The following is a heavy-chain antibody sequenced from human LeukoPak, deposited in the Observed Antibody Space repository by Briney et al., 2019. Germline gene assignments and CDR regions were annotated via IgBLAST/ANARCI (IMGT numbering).Heavy chain of an antibody. D-gene: IGHD2-21*02. CDR3: ARARGIVVVTDMGY. CDR1: GFTFSSYA. V-gene: IGHV3-30*04. CDR2: ISYDGSNK. Sequence: GGSLRLSCAASGFTFSSYAMHWVRQAPGKGLEWGAVISYDGSNKYYADSVKGRFTISRDNSKNTLYLQMNSLRAEDTAVYYCARARGIVVVTDMGYWGQGTLVTVSS. J-gene: IGHJ4*02.